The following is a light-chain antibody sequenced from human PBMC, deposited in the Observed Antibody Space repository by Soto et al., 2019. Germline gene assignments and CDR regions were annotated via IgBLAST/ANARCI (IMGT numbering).Light chain of an antibody. CDR2: GAS. CDR3: QQYNNWPQT. Sequence: PGDRATLSCRASQSVSSSYLAWYQQKRGQAPRLLIYGASTRATGIPARFSGSGSGTEFTLTISSLQSEDFAVYYCQQYNNWPQTFGQGTEV. J-gene: IGKJ1*01. CDR1: QSVSSSY. V-gene: IGKV3-15*01.